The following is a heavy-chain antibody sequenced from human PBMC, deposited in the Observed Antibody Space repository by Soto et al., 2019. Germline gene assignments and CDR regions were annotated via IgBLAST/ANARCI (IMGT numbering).Heavy chain of an antibody. CDR2: INGGDDSK. D-gene: IGHD2-2*03. J-gene: IGHJ4*02. CDR1: GFSFRSSP. CDR3: AKVWGEDGYCTRTSCLYYFHH. Sequence: GGSLRLSCAVSGFSFRSSPMSRVRRAPGKGLEWVSGINGGDDSKHYAESVRGRFTITRDNSKNTLLLQMNSLRAEDTAIYYCAKVWGEDGYCTRTSCLYYFHHWGQGVLVTVSS. V-gene: IGHV3-23*01.